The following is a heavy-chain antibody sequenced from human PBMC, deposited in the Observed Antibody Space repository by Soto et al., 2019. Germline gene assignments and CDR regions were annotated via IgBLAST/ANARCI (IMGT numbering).Heavy chain of an antibody. V-gene: IGHV1-69*13. CDR1: GGTFSSYA. D-gene: IGHD6-13*01. CDR3: ARDGNFVRLAAAGTWFDP. J-gene: IGHJ5*02. CDR2: IIPIFGTA. Sequence: SVKVSCKASGGTFSSYAISWVRQTPGQGLEWMGGIIPIFGTANYAQKFQGRVTITADESTSTAYMELSSLRSEDTAVYYCARDGNFVRLAAAGTWFDPWGQGTLVTVSS.